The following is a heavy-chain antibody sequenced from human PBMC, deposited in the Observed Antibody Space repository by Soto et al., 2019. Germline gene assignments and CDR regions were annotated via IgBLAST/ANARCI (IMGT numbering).Heavy chain of an antibody. CDR1: GYTFSSYG. CDR2: ISTYTGNT. CDR3: VRDRCTTDRCYKRHLDV. J-gene: IGHJ6*04. V-gene: IGHV1-18*04. D-gene: IGHD2-8*01. Sequence: ASVKISCKASGYTFSSYGVSWVRHASGQGLEWLGCISTYTGNTKHAQKFQDRVTLTTEASTSTAYMELRSLRSDHTTVYNCVRDRCTTDRCYKRHLDVWRKGTTVTVSS.